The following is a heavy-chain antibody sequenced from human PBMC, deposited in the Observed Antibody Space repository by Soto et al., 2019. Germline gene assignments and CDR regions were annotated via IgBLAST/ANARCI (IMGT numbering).Heavy chain of an antibody. Sequence: GASVKVSCKASGYTFTSYDINWVRQATGQGLEWMGWMNPNSGNTGYARKFQGRVTMTRNTSISTAYMELSSLRSEDTAVYYCAREHMSEWGSSPLNWFDPWGQGTLVTVSS. CDR1: GYTFTSYD. D-gene: IGHD3-16*01. J-gene: IGHJ5*02. V-gene: IGHV1-8*01. CDR2: MNPNSGNT. CDR3: AREHMSEWGSSPLNWFDP.